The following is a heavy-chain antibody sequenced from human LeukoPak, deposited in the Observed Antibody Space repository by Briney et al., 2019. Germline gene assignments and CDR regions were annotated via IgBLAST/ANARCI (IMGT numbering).Heavy chain of an antibody. Sequence: QPGGSLRLSCAASGFTFSSYWMHWVRQAPGKGLVWVSRINSDGYSIAYADSVKGRFTISRDNAKNTLSLQMNSLRDDDTAVYYCSRGAPHPTDWGRGTLVTVSS. CDR3: SRGAPHPTD. J-gene: IGHJ4*02. CDR2: INSDGYSI. V-gene: IGHV3-74*01. CDR1: GFTFSSYW.